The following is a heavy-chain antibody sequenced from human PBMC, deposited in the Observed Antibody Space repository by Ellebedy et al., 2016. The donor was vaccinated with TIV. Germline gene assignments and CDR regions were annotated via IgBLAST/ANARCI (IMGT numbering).Heavy chain of an antibody. CDR1: RLLVTNAW. V-gene: IGHV3-15*05. Sequence: GGSLRLXXEASRLLVTNAWMTWVRQAPGKGLEWIGRIQSRSEGGTVAYAAPVQGRFIISRDESENKLYLQMHSLRTEDTGIYYCNTGWAFDDWGQGTRVTVSS. J-gene: IGHJ3*01. CDR2: IQSRSEGGTV. CDR3: NTGWAFDD.